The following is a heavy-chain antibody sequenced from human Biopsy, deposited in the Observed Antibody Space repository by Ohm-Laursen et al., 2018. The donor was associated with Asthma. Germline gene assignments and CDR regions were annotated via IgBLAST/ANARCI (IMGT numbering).Heavy chain of an antibody. D-gene: IGHD3-3*01. V-gene: IGHV3-30-3*01. J-gene: IGHJ4*02. CDR3: ARDVMEWYLPAFDF. CDR1: GFTFRSYA. Sequence: FLRLSCSASGFTFRSYAMHWVRQAPGKGLEWVAVGGSYYDRGLKYYADSVNGRFTVSRDDSKNTLYLQMNSLRPDDTAVYYCARDVMEWYLPAFDFWGQGTLVTVSS. CDR2: GGSYYDRGLK.